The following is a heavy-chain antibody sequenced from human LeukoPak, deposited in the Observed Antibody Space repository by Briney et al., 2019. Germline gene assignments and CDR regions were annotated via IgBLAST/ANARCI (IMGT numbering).Heavy chain of an antibody. CDR1: GFTFSSYG. J-gene: IGHJ4*02. V-gene: IGHV3-33*01. D-gene: IGHD6-13*01. CDR2: ICYDGSNK. CDR3: ARGGIAAAGSNFDY. Sequence: GGSLRLSCAASGFTFSSYGMHWVRQAPGKGLEGVAVICYDGSNKYYADSVKGRFTISRDNSKNTLYLQMNSLRAEDTAVYYCARGGIAAAGSNFDYWGQGTLVTVSS.